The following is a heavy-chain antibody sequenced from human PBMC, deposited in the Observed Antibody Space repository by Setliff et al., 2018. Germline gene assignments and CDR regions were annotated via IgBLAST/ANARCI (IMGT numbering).Heavy chain of an antibody. CDR3: ARVDFTMIQGVIGH. J-gene: IGHJ1*01. D-gene: IGHD3-10*01. V-gene: IGHV4-59*01. Sequence: SETLSLTCTVSSGSIINYCWSWIRQPPGRPLEWIGYIKYDGTTDYNPSLDSRVTMSVDTSKNQFSLKLKSVTAADTAMYYCARVDFTMIQGVIGHWGQGTLVTVSS. CDR2: IKYDGTT. CDR1: SGSIINYC.